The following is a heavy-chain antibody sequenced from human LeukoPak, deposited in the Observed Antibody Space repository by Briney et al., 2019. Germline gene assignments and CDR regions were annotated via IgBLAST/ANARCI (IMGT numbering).Heavy chain of an antibody. V-gene: IGHV1-8*03. CDR2: MNPNSGNT. Sequence: GSVKVSFKASGYTFTSYGINWVRQASGQGLEWMGWMNPNSGNTGYAQKFQGRVTITRNTSISTAYMELSSLRSEDTAVYYCARAVVGAFYYYYYYMDVWGKGTTVTVSS. CDR3: ARAVVGAFYYYYYYMDV. D-gene: IGHD1-26*01. J-gene: IGHJ6*03. CDR1: GYTFTSYG.